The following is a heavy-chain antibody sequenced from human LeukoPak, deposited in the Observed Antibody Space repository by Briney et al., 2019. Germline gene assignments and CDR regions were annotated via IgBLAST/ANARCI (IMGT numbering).Heavy chain of an antibody. CDR3: AREVSWWHRPYSYYYMDV. V-gene: IGHV1-8*01. D-gene: IGHD2-8*02. CDR1: GYTFTSYD. CDR2: MNPNSGNT. J-gene: IGHJ6*03. Sequence: GASVKVSCKASGYTFTSYDINWVRQATGQGLEWMGWMNPNSGNTGYAQKFQGRVTITRDTSITTAYMELSSLRSDDTAVYYCAREVSWWHRPYSYYYMDVWGKGTTVTVSS.